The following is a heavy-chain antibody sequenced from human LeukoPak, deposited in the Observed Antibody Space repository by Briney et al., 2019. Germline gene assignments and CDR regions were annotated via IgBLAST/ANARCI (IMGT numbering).Heavy chain of an antibody. D-gene: IGHD6-13*01. CDR1: GFTFSDYY. CDR2: ITTRDSTI. Sequence: GGSLRLSCTASGFTFSDYYMSWIRQAPGKGLEWVSYITTRDSTIYYADSVKGRFTISRDNAKNSLYLQMNSLRAEDTAVYYCARVRFSGMGYYMDVWGKGTTVTVSS. V-gene: IGHV3-11*04. CDR3: ARVRFSGMGYYMDV. J-gene: IGHJ6*03.